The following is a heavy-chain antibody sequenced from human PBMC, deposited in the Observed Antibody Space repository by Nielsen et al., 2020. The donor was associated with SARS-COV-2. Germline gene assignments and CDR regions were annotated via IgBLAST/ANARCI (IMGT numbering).Heavy chain of an antibody. Sequence: GGSLRLSCAASGFTFSSYAMSWVRQAPGKGLEWVSAISGSGGSTYYADSVKGRSTISRDNSKNTPYLQMNSLRAEDTAVYYCARDTSTTKFDYWGQGTLVTVSS. D-gene: IGHD1-1*01. CDR1: GFTFSSYA. J-gene: IGHJ4*02. CDR2: ISGSGGST. CDR3: ARDTSTTKFDY. V-gene: IGHV3-23*01.